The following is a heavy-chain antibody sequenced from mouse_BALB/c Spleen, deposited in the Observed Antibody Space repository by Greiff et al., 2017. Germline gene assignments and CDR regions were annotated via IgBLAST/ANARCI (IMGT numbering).Heavy chain of an antibody. J-gene: IGHJ1*01. Sequence: QVQLKESGAELVRPGSSVKISCKASGYAFSSYWMNWVKQRPGQGLEWIGQIYPGDGDTNYNGKFKGKATLTADKSSSTAYMQLSSLTSVDSAVYFCASDYDGRFDVWGAGTTVTVSS. CDR1: GYAFSSYW. CDR3: ASDYDGRFDV. V-gene: IGHV1-80*01. D-gene: IGHD2-4*01. CDR2: IYPGDGDT.